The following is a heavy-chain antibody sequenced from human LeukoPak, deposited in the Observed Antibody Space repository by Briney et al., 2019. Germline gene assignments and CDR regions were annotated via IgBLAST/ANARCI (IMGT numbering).Heavy chain of an antibody. Sequence: ASVKVSCKVSGYTLTELSMHWVRQAPGQGLEWMGWINPNSGGTNYAQKFQGRVTMTRDTSISTAYMELSRLRSDDTAVYYCARAIATVSWFDPWGQGTLVTVSS. CDR2: INPNSGGT. V-gene: IGHV1-2*02. D-gene: IGHD4-11*01. J-gene: IGHJ5*02. CDR3: ARAIATVSWFDP. CDR1: GYTLTELS.